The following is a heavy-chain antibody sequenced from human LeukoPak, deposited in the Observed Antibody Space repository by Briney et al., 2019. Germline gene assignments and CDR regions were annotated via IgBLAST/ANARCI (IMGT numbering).Heavy chain of an antibody. CDR1: GFTFSSYA. J-gene: IGHJ4*02. CDR2: ISYDGSNK. Sequence: GGSLRLSCAASGFTFSSYAMHWVRQAPGKGLEWVAVISYDGSNKYYADSVKGRFTISRDNSKNTLYLQMNSLRAEDTAVYYCARALPFYDSSGLVGYWGQGTPVTVSS. CDR3: ARALPFYDSSGLVGY. V-gene: IGHV3-30*04. D-gene: IGHD3-22*01.